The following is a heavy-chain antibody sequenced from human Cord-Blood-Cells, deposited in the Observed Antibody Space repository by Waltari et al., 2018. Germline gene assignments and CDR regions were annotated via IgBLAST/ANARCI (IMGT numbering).Heavy chain of an antibody. J-gene: IGHJ2*01. Sequence: QVQLVQSGAEVKKPGASVKVSCKASGYTFTGYYMHWVRQAPGQGLEWMGWINPNSGGTSYAQKFQGRVTMTRDTSISTAYMELSRLRSDDTAVYYCARVPQGNWYFDLWGRGTLVTVSS. CDR3: ARVPQGNWYFDL. CDR1: GYTFTGYY. CDR2: INPNSGGT. V-gene: IGHV1-2*02.